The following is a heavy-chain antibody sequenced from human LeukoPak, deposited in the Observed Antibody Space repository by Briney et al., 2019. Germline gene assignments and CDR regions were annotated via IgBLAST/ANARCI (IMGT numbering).Heavy chain of an antibody. Sequence: SETLSLTCAVYGGSFSGYYWSWIRQPPGKGLEWIGEINHSGSTNYNPSLKSRVTIPVDTSKNQFSLKLSSVTAADTAVYYCARGGDFWSGYYNPSYWGQGTLVTVSS. J-gene: IGHJ4*02. CDR2: INHSGST. CDR1: GGSFSGYY. CDR3: ARGGDFWSGYYNPSY. D-gene: IGHD3-3*01. V-gene: IGHV4-34*01.